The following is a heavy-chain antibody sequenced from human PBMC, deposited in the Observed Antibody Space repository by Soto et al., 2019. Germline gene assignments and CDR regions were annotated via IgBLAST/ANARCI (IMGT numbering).Heavy chain of an antibody. CDR3: AKDTYSGYGGDLDY. D-gene: IGHD5-12*01. CDR1: GFTFSNFG. J-gene: IGHJ4*02. CDR2: ISYDGSNK. V-gene: IGHV3-30*18. Sequence: QVPLVESGGGVVQPGRSLRLSCAASGFTFSNFGMHWVRQAPGKGLEWVAVISYDGSNKYYADSVKGRFTISRDNSKNTLYLQMNSLRAEDTAVYYCAKDTYSGYGGDLDYWGQGTLVTVSS.